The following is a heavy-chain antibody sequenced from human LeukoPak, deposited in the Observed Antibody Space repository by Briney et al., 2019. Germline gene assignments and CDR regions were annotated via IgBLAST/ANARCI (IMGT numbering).Heavy chain of an antibody. CDR3: ARRYSSSWYHWFDP. Sequence: ASVKVSCKASGYTFTSYGISWVRQAPGQGLEWMGWISAYNGNTNYAQKLQGRVTTTTDTSTSTAYMELRSLRSDDTAVYYCARRYSSSWYHWFDPWGQGTLVTVSS. CDR2: ISAYNGNT. J-gene: IGHJ5*02. V-gene: IGHV1-18*01. CDR1: GYTFTSYG. D-gene: IGHD6-13*01.